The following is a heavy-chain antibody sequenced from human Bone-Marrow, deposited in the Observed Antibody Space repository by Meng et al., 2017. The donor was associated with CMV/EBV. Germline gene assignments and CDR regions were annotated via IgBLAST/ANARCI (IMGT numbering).Heavy chain of an antibody. CDR1: GGSISSSSYH. Sequence: SETLSLTCTVSGGSISSSSYHWGWIRQPPGKGLEWIGEINHSGSTNYNPSLKSRVTISVDTSKNQFSLKLSSVTAADTAVYYCARSKGSLEWLSRYYYYGMDVWGQGTTVTVSS. J-gene: IGHJ6*02. CDR3: ARSKGSLEWLSRYYYYGMDV. V-gene: IGHV4-39*01. CDR2: INHSGST. D-gene: IGHD3-3*01.